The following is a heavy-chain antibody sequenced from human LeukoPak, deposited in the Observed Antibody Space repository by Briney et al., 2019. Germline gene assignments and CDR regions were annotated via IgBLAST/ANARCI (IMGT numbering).Heavy chain of an antibody. Sequence: SETLSLTCTVSSGSFSSYYWSWIRQPPGKGLEWIGYIYYSGSTNYNPSLKSRITMSVDTSKNQFSLKLSSVTAADTAVYYCARGRIAARHYFDYWGQGTLVTVSS. D-gene: IGHD6-6*01. CDR2: IYYSGST. J-gene: IGHJ4*02. V-gene: IGHV4-59*12. CDR1: SGSFSSYY. CDR3: ARGRIAARHYFDY.